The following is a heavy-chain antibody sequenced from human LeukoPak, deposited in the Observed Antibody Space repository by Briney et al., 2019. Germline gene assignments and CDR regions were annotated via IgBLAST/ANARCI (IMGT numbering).Heavy chain of an antibody. CDR2: IYPDDSDT. CDR3: ARHGHCTNGVCYSNYYYYMDV. CDR1: GYSFTSYW. D-gene: IGHD2-8*01. V-gene: IGHV5-51*01. Sequence: GESLKISCKGSGYSFTSYWIGWVRQMPGKGLEWMGIIYPDDSDTRYSPSFEGQVIISVDKSISTAYLQWSSLKASDTATYYCARHGHCTNGVCYSNYYYYMDVWGKGTTVTGSS. J-gene: IGHJ6*03.